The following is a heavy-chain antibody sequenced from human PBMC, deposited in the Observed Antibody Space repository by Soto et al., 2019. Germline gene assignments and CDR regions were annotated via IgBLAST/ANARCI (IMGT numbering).Heavy chain of an antibody. CDR3: AKAGGAAGTVDYFDY. V-gene: IGHV3-23*01. D-gene: IGHD6-13*01. CDR2: ISGSAGST. CDR1: GFTFNNYA. Sequence: LRLSCAASGFTFNNYAINWVRRSPGKGLEWVSVISGSAGSTYYADSVKGRFTITRDNSKNTLYLQMSSLRAEDTAVYYCAKAGGAAGTVDYFDYWGQGTLVTVSS. J-gene: IGHJ4*02.